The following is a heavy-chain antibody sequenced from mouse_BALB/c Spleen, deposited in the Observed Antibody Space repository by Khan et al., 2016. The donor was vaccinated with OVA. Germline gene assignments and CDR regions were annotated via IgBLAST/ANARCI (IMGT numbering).Heavy chain of an antibody. Sequence: VQLKESGPDLVKPGASVKISCKASGYSFTVYYMSWVKQSHGKSLEWIGRVNPNTDNINYNQEFKGKAILTVDKSSNTAYMELRSLTSEDTAVYFLAREYDFFTSWGQGTLLTVSA. CDR1: GYSFTVYY. CDR3: AREYDFFTS. J-gene: IGHJ3*01. D-gene: IGHD2-14*01. V-gene: IGHV1-26*01. CDR2: VNPNTDNI.